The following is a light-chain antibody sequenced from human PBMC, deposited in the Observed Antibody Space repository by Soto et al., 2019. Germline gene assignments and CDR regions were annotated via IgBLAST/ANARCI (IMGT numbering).Light chain of an antibody. J-gene: IGKJ1*01. V-gene: IGKV1-5*03. CDR2: KAS. CDR3: QQFNSYSWT. Sequence: DIQMTQSPSTLSASVGDRVTITCRASQSISTSLAWYQQKPGKAPKLLIYKASTLESGVPSRFSGSGSGAEFTLTISSLQPDDFATYYCQQFNSYSWTFGRGTKVEIK. CDR1: QSISTS.